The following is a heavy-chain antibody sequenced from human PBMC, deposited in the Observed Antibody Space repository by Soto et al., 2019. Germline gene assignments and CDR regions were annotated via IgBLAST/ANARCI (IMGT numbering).Heavy chain of an antibody. CDR2: ISSSSSYI. V-gene: IGHV3-21*01. Sequence: EVQLVESGGGLVKPGGSLRLSCAASGFTFSSYSMNWVRQAPGKGLEWVSSISSSSSYIYYADSVKGRFTISRDNAKNSLYLQMNSLRAEDTAVYYCASPVNWNQYFDYWGQGTLVTVSS. CDR1: GFTFSSYS. D-gene: IGHD1-20*01. J-gene: IGHJ4*02. CDR3: ASPVNWNQYFDY.